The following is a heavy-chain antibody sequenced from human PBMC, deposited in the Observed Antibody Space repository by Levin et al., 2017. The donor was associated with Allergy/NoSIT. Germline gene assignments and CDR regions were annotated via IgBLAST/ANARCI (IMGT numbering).Heavy chain of an antibody. V-gene: IGHV3-74*01. J-gene: IGHJ4*02. CDR1: GFTFSSYW. D-gene: IGHD2/OR15-2a*01. Sequence: GESLKISCAASGFTFSSYWMHWVRQAPGKGLIWVSHINSDGSSTSYADSVKGRFTISRDNARNTLYLYMNSLRAEDTAVYYCVSFFEENWGQGTLVTVSS. CDR3: VSFFEEN. CDR2: INSDGSST.